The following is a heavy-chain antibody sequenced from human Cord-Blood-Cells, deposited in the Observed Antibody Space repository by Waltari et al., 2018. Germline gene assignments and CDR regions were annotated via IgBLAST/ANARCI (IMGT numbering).Heavy chain of an antibody. CDR1: GGSISTYY. Sequence: QVQLQESGPGLVKPSETLSLTCLVSGGSISTYYWSWLRQPPGKGLEWIVYIYYSGSTNYNPSLKSRVTISVDTSKNQFSLKLSSVTAADTAVYYCARDMAGTLYAFDIWGQGTMVTVSS. V-gene: IGHV4-59*01. D-gene: IGHD6-19*01. CDR3: ARDMAGTLYAFDI. CDR2: IYYSGST. J-gene: IGHJ3*02.